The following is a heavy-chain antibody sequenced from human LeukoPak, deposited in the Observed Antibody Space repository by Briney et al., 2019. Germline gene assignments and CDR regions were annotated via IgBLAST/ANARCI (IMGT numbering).Heavy chain of an antibody. J-gene: IGHJ4*02. CDR3: AKDDSSGGLFDY. D-gene: IGHD3-22*01. CDR1: GFTFSSYS. Sequence: GGSLRLSCAASGFTFSSYSMNWVRQAPGKGLEWVSYISSSSSTIYYADSVKGRFTISRDNSKNTLYLQMNSLRAEDTAVYYCAKDDSSGGLFDYWGQGTLVTVSS. CDR2: ISSSSSTI. V-gene: IGHV3-48*01.